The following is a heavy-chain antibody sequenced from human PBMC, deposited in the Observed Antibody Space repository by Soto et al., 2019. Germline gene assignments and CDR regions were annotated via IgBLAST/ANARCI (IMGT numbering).Heavy chain of an antibody. CDR1: GFTVSSHA. CDR3: AKGRPGVAAAPDY. V-gene: IGHV3-23*01. J-gene: IGHJ4*02. CDR2: ISGSGDDT. Sequence: GGSLRLSCAASGFTVSSHAMSWVRQAPGKGLEWVSSISGSGDDTYYGDSVKGRFTISRDSSSGTLYLQMKNLRGEDTAVYFCAKGRPGVAAAPDYWGQGTLVTVSS. D-gene: IGHD2-21*01.